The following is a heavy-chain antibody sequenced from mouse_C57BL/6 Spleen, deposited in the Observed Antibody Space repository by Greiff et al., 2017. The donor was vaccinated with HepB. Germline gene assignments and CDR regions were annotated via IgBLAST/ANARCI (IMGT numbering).Heavy chain of an antibody. CDR1: GYTFTSYW. CDR3: ASEPGQLRLRYFDY. CDR2: IDPSDSET. V-gene: IGHV1-52*01. Sequence: QVQLQQPGAELVRPGSSVKLSCKASGYTFTSYWMHWVKQRPIQGLEWIGNIDPSDSETHYNQKFKDKATLTVDKSSSTAYMQLSSLTSEDSAVYYCASEPGQLRLRYFDYWGQGTTLTGSS. J-gene: IGHJ2*01. D-gene: IGHD3-2*02.